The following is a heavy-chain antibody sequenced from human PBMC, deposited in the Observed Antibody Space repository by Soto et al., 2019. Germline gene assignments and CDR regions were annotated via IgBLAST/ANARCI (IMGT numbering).Heavy chain of an antibody. CDR1: GFTFSSYS. D-gene: IGHD1-26*01. Sequence: VQLVESGGGLVKPGGSLRLSGAASGFTFSSYSMNWVRQAPGKGLEWVSSISRSSSYIYYADSVKGRFTISRDNAKNSLYLQMNSLRAEDTAVFYCARVGSYSGYFAYLGQGTLVTVSS. CDR2: ISRSSSYI. V-gene: IGHV3-21*01. J-gene: IGHJ4*02. CDR3: ARVGSYSGYFAY.